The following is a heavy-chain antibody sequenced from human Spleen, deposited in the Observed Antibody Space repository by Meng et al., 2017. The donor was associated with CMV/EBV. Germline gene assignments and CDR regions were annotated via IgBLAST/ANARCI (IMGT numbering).Heavy chain of an antibody. CDR1: GGTCSSYA. Sequence: KASGGTCSSYAISWVRQAPGQGLEWMGGIIPILGIANYAQKFQGRVTITADKSTSTAYMELSSLRSEDTAVYYCAREGTSMAYFDYWGQGTLVTVSS. V-gene: IGHV1-69*10. D-gene: IGHD2/OR15-2a*01. CDR2: IIPILGIA. CDR3: AREGTSMAYFDY. J-gene: IGHJ4*02.